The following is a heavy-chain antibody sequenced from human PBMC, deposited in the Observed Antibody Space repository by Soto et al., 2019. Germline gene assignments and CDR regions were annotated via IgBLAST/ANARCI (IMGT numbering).Heavy chain of an antibody. D-gene: IGHD3-3*01. J-gene: IGHJ6*02. V-gene: IGHV3-64D*06. CDR1: GFTFSSYA. CDR3: XKGITIFGEYYYYGMDV. Sequence: PGGSLRLSCSASGFTFSSYAMHWVRQAPGKGLEYVSAISSNGGSTYYADSVKGRFTISRDNSKNTLYLQMSSLRAEDTAVYYCXKGITIFGEYYYYGMDVWGQGTTVTVSS. CDR2: ISSNGGST.